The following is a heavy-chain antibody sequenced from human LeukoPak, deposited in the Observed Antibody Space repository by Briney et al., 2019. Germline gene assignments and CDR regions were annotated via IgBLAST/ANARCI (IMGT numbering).Heavy chain of an antibody. D-gene: IGHD4-17*01. J-gene: IGHJ4*02. CDR1: GGTFSSYA. Sequence: SVKVSCKASGGTFSSYAISWVRQAPGQGLEWMGRIIPILGIANYAQKFQGRVTITADKSTSTAYMELSSLRSEDTAVYYRARGGYGDYGDYWGQGTLVTVSS. CDR3: ARGGYGDYGDY. V-gene: IGHV1-69*04. CDR2: IIPILGIA.